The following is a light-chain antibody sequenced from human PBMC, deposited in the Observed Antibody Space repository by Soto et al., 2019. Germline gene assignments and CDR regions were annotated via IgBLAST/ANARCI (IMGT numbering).Light chain of an antibody. CDR2: EVS. CDR3: SSYTSSSTWV. V-gene: IGLV2-14*01. J-gene: IGLJ3*02. Sequence: QSVLTQPASVSGSPGQSITISCTGTSSDVGGYNYVSWYQQHPGKAPKLMIYEVSNRPSGVSNRFSGSKSGNTASLTISGLQAEDEADYYFSSYTSSSTWVFGGGTKLTVL. CDR1: SSDVGGYNY.